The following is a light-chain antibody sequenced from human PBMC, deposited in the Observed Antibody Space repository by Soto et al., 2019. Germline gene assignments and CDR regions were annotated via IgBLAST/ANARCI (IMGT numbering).Light chain of an antibody. Sequence: EIVLTQSPATLSVSPGERATLSCRASQSVSSNLAWYQQKPGQAPRLLIYGASTRATGIPARFSGSASGTEFTHTISSLQSEDFAVYYCQQYNNWPPITFGQGTRLEIK. CDR1: QSVSSN. J-gene: IGKJ5*01. CDR2: GAS. CDR3: QQYNNWPPIT. V-gene: IGKV3-15*01.